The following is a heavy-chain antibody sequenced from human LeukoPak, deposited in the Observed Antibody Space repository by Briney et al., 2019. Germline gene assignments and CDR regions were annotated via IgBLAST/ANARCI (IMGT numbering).Heavy chain of an antibody. CDR1: STSLTTYY. CDR2: VTGAGFA. D-gene: IGHD6-19*01. J-gene: IGHJ4*02. V-gene: IGHV4-59*01. Sequence: SETLSLTCTVSSTSLTTYYWSWIRQPPGKGLEWIGYVTGAGFATYNPSLKSRVTLSVDTSTNQFSLKVHSVTVSDTAVYYCARDRAVGGRFFDLWGQGILVSVSS. CDR3: ARDRAVGGRFFDL.